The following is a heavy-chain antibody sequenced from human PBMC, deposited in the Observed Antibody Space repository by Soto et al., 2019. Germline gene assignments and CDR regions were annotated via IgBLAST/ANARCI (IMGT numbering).Heavy chain of an antibody. J-gene: IGHJ4*02. CDR1: GYTFTSYA. CDR3: ARDQGYSYGSLDY. Sequence: GASVKVSCKASGYTFTSYAMNWVRQAPGQRLEWMGWINAGNGNTKYSQKFQGRVTITRDTSASTAYMELSSLRSEDTAVYYCARDQGYSYGSLDYWGQGTLVTVSS. V-gene: IGHV1-3*01. CDR2: INAGNGNT. D-gene: IGHD5-18*01.